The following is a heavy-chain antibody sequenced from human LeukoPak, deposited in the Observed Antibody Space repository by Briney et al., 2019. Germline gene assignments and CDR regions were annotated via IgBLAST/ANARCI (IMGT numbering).Heavy chain of an antibody. CDR2: INTNTGNP. Sequence: ASVKVSCKASGYTFTSYAMNWVRQAPGQGLEWMGWINTNTGNPTYAQGFTGRFVFSLDTSVSTAYLQISSLKAEDTAVYYCARDSYCSSTSCYTLDYYYYYGMDVWGQGTTVTVSS. D-gene: IGHD2-2*02. V-gene: IGHV7-4-1*02. J-gene: IGHJ6*02. CDR3: ARDSYCSSTSCYTLDYYYYYGMDV. CDR1: GYTFTSYA.